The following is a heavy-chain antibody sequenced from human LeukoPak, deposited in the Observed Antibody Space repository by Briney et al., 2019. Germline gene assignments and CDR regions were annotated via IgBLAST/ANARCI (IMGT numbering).Heavy chain of an antibody. J-gene: IGHJ6*03. V-gene: IGHV3-21*01. CDR2: ISTVSTYT. CDR3: ARDGSGFYYYYYMDV. CDR1: GFTFTDYS. D-gene: IGHD6-25*01. Sequence: PGGSLRLSCAASGFTFTDYSMTWVRQAPGKGLEGVSSISTVSTYTFYSDSVKGRFTISRDNRKNTLYLQMSSLSAEDTAVYYCARDGSGFYYYYYMDVWGRGTAVTVSS.